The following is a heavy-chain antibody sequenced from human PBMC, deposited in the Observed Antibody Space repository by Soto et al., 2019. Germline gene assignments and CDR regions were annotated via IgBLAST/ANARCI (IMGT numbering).Heavy chain of an antibody. J-gene: IGHJ4*02. Sequence: GGSLRLSCAASGFTFSSYAMHWVRQAPGKGLEWVAVISYDGSNKYYADSVKGRFTISRDNSKNTLYLQMNSLRAEDTAVYYCARDRQPWGGYNELRGDFDYWGQGTLVTVSS. CDR2: ISYDGSNK. V-gene: IGHV3-30-3*01. D-gene: IGHD5-12*01. CDR3: ARDRQPWGGYNELRGDFDY. CDR1: GFTFSSYA.